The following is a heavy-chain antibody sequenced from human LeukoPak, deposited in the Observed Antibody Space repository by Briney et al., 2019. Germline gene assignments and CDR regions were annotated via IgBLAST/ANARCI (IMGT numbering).Heavy chain of an antibody. Sequence: GGSLRLSCAASGFTFSDFAMSWVRQAPGKGLEWVSTISDGGSVTYYADSVKGRFTISRDNSKNTLFLQMSSLRAEDTAVYYCAKDTYGRFDLWGPGTLVTVSS. CDR3: AKDTYGRFDL. D-gene: IGHD3-10*01. CDR2: ISDGGSVT. CDR1: GFTFSDFA. J-gene: IGHJ4*02. V-gene: IGHV3-23*01.